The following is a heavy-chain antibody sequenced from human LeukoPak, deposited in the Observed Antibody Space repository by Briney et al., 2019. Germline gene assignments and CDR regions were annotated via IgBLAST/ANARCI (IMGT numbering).Heavy chain of an antibody. J-gene: IGHJ4*02. Sequence: PSETLSLTCTVSGGSLSSSSYYWGWIRQPPGKGLEWIGSIYYGGSTYYNPSLKSRVTISVDTSKNQFSLKLSSVTAADTAVYYCAREKMQQLVRRVDYWGQGTLVTVSS. V-gene: IGHV4-39*07. CDR3: AREKMQQLVRRVDY. CDR1: GGSLSSSSYY. CDR2: IYYGGST. D-gene: IGHD6-13*01.